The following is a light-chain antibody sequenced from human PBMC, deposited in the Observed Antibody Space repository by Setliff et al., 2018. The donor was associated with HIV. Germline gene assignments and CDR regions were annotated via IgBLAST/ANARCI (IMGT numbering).Light chain of an antibody. CDR1: SSDIGTYNY. J-gene: IGLJ1*01. Sequence: QSALTQPASVSGSPGQSITISCSGSSSDIGTYNYVSWYQQHPGRAPKLIIYDVTHRPSGVSARFSASKSGNTASLTISGLRAGDEADYYCSSYTTTSILYVFGTGTKVTVL. CDR2: DVT. CDR3: SSYTTTSILYV. V-gene: IGLV2-14*03.